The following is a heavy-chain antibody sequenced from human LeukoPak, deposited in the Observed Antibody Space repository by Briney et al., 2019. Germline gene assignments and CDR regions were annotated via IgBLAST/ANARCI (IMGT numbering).Heavy chain of an antibody. CDR2: ISYDGSNK. CDR1: GLTFSNYG. V-gene: IGHV3-30*18. CDR3: AKDKYSYGSPLDY. D-gene: IGHD5-18*01. J-gene: IGHJ4*02. Sequence: GRSLRLSCAASGLTFSNYGMHWVCQAPGKGLEWVAVISYDGSNKYYADSVKGRFTISRDNSRNTLYLQMNSLRAEDTAVYYCAKDKYSYGSPLDYWGQGTLVTVSS.